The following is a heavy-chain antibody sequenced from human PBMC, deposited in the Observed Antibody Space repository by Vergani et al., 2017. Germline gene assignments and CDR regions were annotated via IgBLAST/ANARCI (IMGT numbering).Heavy chain of an antibody. CDR1: GFTFSSYA. Sequence: QVQLVESGGGVVEPGRSLRLSCAASGFTFSSYAMHWVRQAPGKGLEWVAVISYDGSNKYYADSVKGRFTISRDNSKITLYLQMNSLRAEDTAVYYCASYLAYNWNDVGGRDYWGQGTLVTVSS. CDR3: ASYLAYNWNDVGGRDY. J-gene: IGHJ4*02. CDR2: ISYDGSNK. D-gene: IGHD1-20*01. V-gene: IGHV3-30-3*01.